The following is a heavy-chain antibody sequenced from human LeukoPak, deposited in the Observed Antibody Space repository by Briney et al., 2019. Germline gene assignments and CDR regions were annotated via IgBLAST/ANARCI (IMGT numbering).Heavy chain of an antibody. Sequence: GGSLRLSCAASGFTLRHFAMNWVRQAPGKGLEWVSSIASDGDTFYAGSVKGRFTISRDISTNTLHLQMNSLGADDTAIYFCANEAHRHLDLHNWGQGTLVTVST. CDR2: IASDGDT. V-gene: IGHV3-23*01. CDR1: GFTLRHFA. CDR3: ANEAHRHLDLHN. J-gene: IGHJ4*02.